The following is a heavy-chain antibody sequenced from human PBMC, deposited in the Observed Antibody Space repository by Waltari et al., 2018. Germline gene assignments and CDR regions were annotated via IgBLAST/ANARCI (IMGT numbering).Heavy chain of an antibody. D-gene: IGHD6-6*01. Sequence: QLQLQEAGPGLVKPSETLSLTCTVSGCSISSSSYSWVWIRQPPGKGLQWIRSIYYSGSTYYNPSLKSRVTISVDTSKNQFSLKLSSVTAADTAVYYCASVSIAARRSTKYFQHLGQGTLVTVSS. CDR2: IYYSGST. CDR1: GCSISSSSYS. V-gene: IGHV4-39*07. J-gene: IGHJ1*01. CDR3: ASVSIAARRSTKYFQH.